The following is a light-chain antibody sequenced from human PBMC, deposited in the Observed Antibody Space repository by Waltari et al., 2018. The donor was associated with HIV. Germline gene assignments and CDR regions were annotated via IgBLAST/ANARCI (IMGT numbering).Light chain of an antibody. CDR1: SDDIGGYKY. V-gene: IGLV2-8*01. CDR3: SSFAGSNTVV. J-gene: IGLJ2*01. Sequence: QSALTQPPSASGSLGQSVTIPCSGTSDDIGGYKYGFWYQQYPAKAPKLLIYEVNKRPSGVPDRFSGSKSLNTASLTVSGLQAEDEAHYFCSSFAGSNTVVFGGGTKLTVL. CDR2: EVN.